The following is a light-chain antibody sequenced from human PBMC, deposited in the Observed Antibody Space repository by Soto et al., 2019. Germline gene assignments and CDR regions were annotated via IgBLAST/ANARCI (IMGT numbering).Light chain of an antibody. CDR3: QSYDTILSGPL. CDR1: RSNVGANYD. CDR2: KNN. Sequence: QSVLTQPPSVSGAPGQTITISCTGSRSNVGANYDVHWYQVLPGAGPRLLIYKNNNRPSGVPDRFSGSKSGTSASLAITGLRAEDEADYYCQSYDTILSGPLFGGGTKLTVL. J-gene: IGLJ3*02. V-gene: IGLV1-40*01.